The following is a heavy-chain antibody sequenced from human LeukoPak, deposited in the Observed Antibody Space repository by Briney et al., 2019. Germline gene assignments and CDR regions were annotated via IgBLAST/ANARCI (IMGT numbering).Heavy chain of an antibody. D-gene: IGHD7-27*01. Sequence: ASVKVSCKASGYTFTSYDINWVRQATGQGLEWMGWVNPNTGNTGYAQKFQGRVTMTRNTSISIAYMELSSLRSEDTAVYYCARAWVISRLGDAFDIWGQGTMVTVSS. CDR3: ARAWVISRLGDAFDI. CDR2: VNPNTGNT. J-gene: IGHJ3*02. CDR1: GYTFTSYD. V-gene: IGHV1-8*01.